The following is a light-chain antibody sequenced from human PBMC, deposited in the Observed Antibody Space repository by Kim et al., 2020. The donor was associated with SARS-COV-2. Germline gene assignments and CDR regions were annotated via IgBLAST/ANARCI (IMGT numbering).Light chain of an antibody. CDR1: RSNIGSNV. CDR3: VAWDDSLNGSV. Sequence: GQVVTISYSGSRSNIGSNVFNWYQQRPGTAPKLLIYSNDYRPSGVPARFSGSKSGTSASLAISGLQSEDEADYYCVAWDDSLNGSVFGGGTQLTVL. CDR2: SND. V-gene: IGLV1-44*01. J-gene: IGLJ3*02.